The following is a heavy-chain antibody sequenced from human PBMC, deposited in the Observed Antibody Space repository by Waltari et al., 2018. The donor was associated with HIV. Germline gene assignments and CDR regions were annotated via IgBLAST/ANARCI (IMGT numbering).Heavy chain of an antibody. J-gene: IGHJ6*02. CDR1: GGSISSYY. CDR3: ARDLPPTYCSSTSCAFGMDV. Sequence: QVQLQESGPGLVKPSETLSLTCTVSGGSISSYYWSWIRQPPGKGLEWIGYIYYSGSTNYNPSLKSRVTISVDTSKNQFSLKLSSVTAADTAVYYCARDLPPTYCSSTSCAFGMDVWGQGTTVTVSS. D-gene: IGHD2-2*01. V-gene: IGHV4-59*01. CDR2: IYYSGST.